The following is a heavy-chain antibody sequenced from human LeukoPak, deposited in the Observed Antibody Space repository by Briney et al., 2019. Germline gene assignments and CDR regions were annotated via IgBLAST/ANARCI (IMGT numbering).Heavy chain of an antibody. J-gene: IGHJ4*02. D-gene: IGHD6-19*01. V-gene: IGHV3-74*01. Sequence: PGGSLRLSCAASGFTFSSYWMNWVRQAPGKRLVWVSRINSDGNYTTYADSVKGRFTISRDNAKNTLSLQMNSLRAEDTAVYYCAREYSSGWTSDYWGQGTLVTVSS. CDR3: AREYSSGWTSDY. CDR1: GFTFSSYW. CDR2: INSDGNYT.